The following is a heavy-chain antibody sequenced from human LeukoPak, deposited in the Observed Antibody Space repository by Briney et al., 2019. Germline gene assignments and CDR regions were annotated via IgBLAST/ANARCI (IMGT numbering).Heavy chain of an antibody. J-gene: IGHJ6*02. CDR2: ISYDGSDK. Sequence: GGSLRLSCAASGSTFNRFAMHWVRQAPGKGLECVAVISYDGSDKYYADSVKGRFTISRDNSKNTLYLQMNSLRVEDTAVFYCAQGGSEIYYYYHGMDVWGQGTTVTVSS. CDR3: AQGGSEIYYYYHGMDV. V-gene: IGHV3-30*18. D-gene: IGHD3-10*01. CDR1: GSTFNRFA.